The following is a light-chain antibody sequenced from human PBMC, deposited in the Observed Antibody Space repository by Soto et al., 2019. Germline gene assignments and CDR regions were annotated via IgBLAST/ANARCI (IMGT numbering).Light chain of an antibody. CDR2: DAS. V-gene: IGKV3-11*01. CDR1: QSVSSY. J-gene: IGKJ2*01. Sequence: EIVLTQSPATLSLSPGEKATLSCRASQSVSSYLACYQQKPGQAPRLLIYDASNRATGIPARFSCSGSGTDFTLTLSILGPEDFAVYYCQQRSNWPPYTFGQGTKLEIK. CDR3: QQRSNWPPYT.